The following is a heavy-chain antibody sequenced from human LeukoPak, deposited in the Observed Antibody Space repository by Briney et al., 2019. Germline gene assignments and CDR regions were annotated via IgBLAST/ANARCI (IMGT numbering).Heavy chain of an antibody. J-gene: IGHJ5*02. Sequence: PGGSLRLSCAASGFTFSSYSMNWVRQAPGKGLEWIGSIYHSGSTYYNPSLKSRVTISVDTSKNQFSLKLSSVTAADTAVYYCARQGPRRRYCSGGSCRLFNWFDPWGQGTLVTVSS. V-gene: IGHV4-38-2*01. CDR2: IYHSGST. CDR3: ARQGPRRRYCSGGSCRLFNWFDP. CDR1: GFTFSSYS. D-gene: IGHD2-15*01.